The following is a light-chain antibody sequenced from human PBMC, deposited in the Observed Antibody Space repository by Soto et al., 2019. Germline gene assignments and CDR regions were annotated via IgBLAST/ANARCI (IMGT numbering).Light chain of an antibody. CDR2: GAS. Sequence: IQMTQSPSSLSASVGDTVTITCRASQDIRNELGWYQQKPGTAPKFLIYGASSLHSGVPSRFSGSGSGTDFTLTISCLQSEDFATYYCQQYYSYPQTFGQGTKVDI. CDR3: QQYYSYPQT. V-gene: IGKV1-6*02. CDR1: QDIRNE. J-gene: IGKJ1*01.